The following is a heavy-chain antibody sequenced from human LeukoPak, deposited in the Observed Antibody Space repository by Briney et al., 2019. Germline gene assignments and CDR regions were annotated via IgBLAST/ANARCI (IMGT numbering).Heavy chain of an antibody. CDR2: IYTSGST. D-gene: IGHD6-13*01. CDR3: ASEPTYSSSWYFY. Sequence: PSETLSLTCTVSGGSISSYYWSWIRQPPGKGLEWIGRIYTSGSTNYNPSLKSRVTISVDTSKNQFSLKLSSVTAADTAVYYCASEPTYSSSWYFYWGQGTLVTVSS. V-gene: IGHV4-4*08. J-gene: IGHJ4*02. CDR1: GGSISSYY.